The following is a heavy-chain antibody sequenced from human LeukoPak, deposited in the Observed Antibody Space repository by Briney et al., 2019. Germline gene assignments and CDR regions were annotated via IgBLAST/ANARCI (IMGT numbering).Heavy chain of an antibody. J-gene: IGHJ4*02. Sequence: SETLSLTCAVYGGSFSGYYWSWIRQPPGKGLEWIGEINHSGSTNYNPSLKSRVTISVDTSKNQFSLKLSSVTAADTAVYYCARVNMVRGLHVDYWGQGTLVTVSS. CDR2: INHSGST. CDR1: GGSFSGYY. CDR3: ARVNMVRGLHVDY. V-gene: IGHV4-34*01. D-gene: IGHD3-10*01.